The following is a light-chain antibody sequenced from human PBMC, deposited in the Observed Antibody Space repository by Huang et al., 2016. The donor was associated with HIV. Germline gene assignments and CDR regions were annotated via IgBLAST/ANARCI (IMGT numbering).Light chain of an antibody. Sequence: EVVLTQSPATLSLSPGEQATLFCRASQSGTNYLAWYQQKPGQPARLLIYDASNRAAGVPSRVSGSGSGTDFTLTISSLEPEDFAVYYGQQRGNWPPVTFGGGTKVEIK. CDR3: QQRGNWPPVT. CDR1: QSGTNY. CDR2: DAS. J-gene: IGKJ4*01. V-gene: IGKV3-11*01.